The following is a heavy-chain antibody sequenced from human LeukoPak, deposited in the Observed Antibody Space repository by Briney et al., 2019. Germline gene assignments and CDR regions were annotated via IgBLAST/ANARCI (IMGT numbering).Heavy chain of an antibody. CDR1: GFTFSSYG. V-gene: IGHV3-30*18. CDR3: AKDKYTSISPNYYFYGMDV. CDR2: VSNDGIDK. Sequence: GRSLRLSCAASGFTFSSYGMHWVRQAPGKGLEWVADVSNDGIDKYYADSVKGRFTISRDNSTNKLYLQMKSLRAEDTAVYYCAKDKYTSISPNYYFYGMDVWGQKTKVTVSS. D-gene: IGHD6-13*01. J-gene: IGHJ6*02.